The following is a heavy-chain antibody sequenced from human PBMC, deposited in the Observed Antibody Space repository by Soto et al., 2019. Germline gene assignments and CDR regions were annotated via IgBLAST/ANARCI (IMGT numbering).Heavy chain of an antibody. CDR3: ARERGEYTSGRYDY. J-gene: IGHJ4*02. D-gene: IGHD6-19*01. CDR1: GFTFTSHA. CDR2: MTSNGDRA. V-gene: IGHV3-64*01. Sequence: EVQLVESGGGLVQPGGSLRLSCAASGFTFTSHAIHWVRQAPGKGLEYVSSMTSNGDRADYANSVKGRFTVSRDESNNTLDLQMDSLRTEDMAVYQCARERGEYTSGRYDYWGKGTLVTVSS.